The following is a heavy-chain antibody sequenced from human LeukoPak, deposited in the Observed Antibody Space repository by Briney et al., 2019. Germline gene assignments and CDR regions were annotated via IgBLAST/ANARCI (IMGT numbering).Heavy chain of an antibody. V-gene: IGHV1-18*01. D-gene: IGHD3-22*01. J-gene: IGHJ6*02. CDR1: GYTFTSYG. CDR3: AVITMTDYYYGMDV. Sequence: ASVTVSCTASGYTFTSYGISWVRQAPGQGLEWMGWISAYNGNTNYAQKLQGRVTMTTDTSTSTAYMELRSLRSDDTAVYYCAVITMTDYYYGMDVWGQGTTVTVSS. CDR2: ISAYNGNT.